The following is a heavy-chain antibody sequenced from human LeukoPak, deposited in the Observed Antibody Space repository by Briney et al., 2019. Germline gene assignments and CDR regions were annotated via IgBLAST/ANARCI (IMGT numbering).Heavy chain of an antibody. Sequence: GGSLRLSCAASGFTFSSYAMSWVRQAPGKGLEWVSAISGSGGSTYYADSVKGRFTISRDNSKNTLYLQMNSLRAEDTAVYYCAKSETGTPGYYYYYYMDVWGKGTTVTVSS. CDR2: ISGSGGST. CDR3: AKSETGTPGYYYYYYMDV. D-gene: IGHD1-1*01. V-gene: IGHV3-23*01. CDR1: GFTFSSYA. J-gene: IGHJ6*03.